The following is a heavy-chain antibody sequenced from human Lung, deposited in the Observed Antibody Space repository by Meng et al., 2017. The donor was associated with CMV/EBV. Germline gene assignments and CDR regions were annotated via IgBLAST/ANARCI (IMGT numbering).Heavy chain of an antibody. J-gene: IGHJ5*02. V-gene: IGHV4-39*07. D-gene: IGHD2-2*01. CDR1: GDSISSSNYY. Sequence: SETLSLTXTVSGDSISSSNYYWAWIRQPPGKGLEWIVSIHHSGTTYYNSSLKSRVIMSLDTSKNQFSLELNSVTAADTAVYYCTRDPHCSSASCLKFDPWGQGTLVTVS. CDR2: IHHSGTT. CDR3: TRDPHCSSASCLKFDP.